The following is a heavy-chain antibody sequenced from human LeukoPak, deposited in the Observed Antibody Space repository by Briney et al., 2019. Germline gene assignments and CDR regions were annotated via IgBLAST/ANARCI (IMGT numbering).Heavy chain of an antibody. J-gene: IGHJ4*02. CDR3: ARKDCSGGSCYSDY. D-gene: IGHD2-15*01. V-gene: IGHV3-7*01. CDR1: GFTFSSYW. Sequence: HPGVSLRLSCAASGFTFSSYWMSWVRQAPGKGLEWVANIKQDGSEKYYVDSVKGRFTISRDNAKNSLYLQMNSLRAEDTAVYYYARKDCSGGSCYSDYWGQGTLVTVSS. CDR2: IKQDGSEK.